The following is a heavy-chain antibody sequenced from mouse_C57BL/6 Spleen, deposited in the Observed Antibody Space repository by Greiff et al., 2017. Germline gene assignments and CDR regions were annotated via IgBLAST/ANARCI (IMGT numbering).Heavy chain of an antibody. Sequence: QVQLQQPGAELVKPGASVKMSCKASGYTFTSYWITWVKQRPGQGLEWIGDIYPGSGSTNYNEKFKSKATLTVDTSSSTAYMQLSSLPSEDSAVYYCARGVLYDGYYRYFDYWGQGTTLTVSS. V-gene: IGHV1-55*01. CDR1: GYTFTSYW. CDR3: ARGVLYDGYYRYFDY. J-gene: IGHJ2*01. D-gene: IGHD2-3*01. CDR2: IYPGSGST.